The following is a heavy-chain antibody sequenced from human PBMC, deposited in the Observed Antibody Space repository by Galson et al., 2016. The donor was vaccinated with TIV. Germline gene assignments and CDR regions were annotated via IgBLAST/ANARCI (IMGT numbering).Heavy chain of an antibody. CDR3: ARSPHSAYGTFSDY. CDR2: IIPIFRTV. Sequence: SVKVSCKASGVTFISFAISWVRQAPGQGLEWMGGIIPIFRTVHYAQRFQGRVTITADRSATTAYMELNSLRSEDTAVYYCARSPHSAYGTFSDYWGQGTLVTVSS. CDR1: GVTFISFA. V-gene: IGHV1-69*06. J-gene: IGHJ4*02. D-gene: IGHD5-12*01.